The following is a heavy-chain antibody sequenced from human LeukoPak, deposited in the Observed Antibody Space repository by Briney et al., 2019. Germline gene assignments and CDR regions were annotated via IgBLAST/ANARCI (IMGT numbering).Heavy chain of an antibody. CDR2: IRYDGSNK. CDR3: AKRTRTYFDY. CDR1: GFTFSSYG. V-gene: IGHV3-30*02. J-gene: IGHJ4*02. Sequence: AGGSLRLSCAASGFTFSSYGMHWVRQAPGKGLEWVAFIRYDGSNKYYADSVKGRFTISRDNSKNTPYLQMNSLRAEDTAVYYCAKRTRTYFDYWGQGTLVTVSS.